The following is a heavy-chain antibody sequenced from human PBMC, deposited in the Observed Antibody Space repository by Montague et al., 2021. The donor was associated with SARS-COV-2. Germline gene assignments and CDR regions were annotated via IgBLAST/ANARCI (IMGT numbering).Heavy chain of an antibody. V-gene: IGHV3-48*03. Sequence: SLRLSCAASGFTFSSYELNWVRQAPGKGLEWVSYISSSGSTLYYSDSXXGRFTISRDNAKNSLYLQMNSLRAEDTAVYYCARDPYSSSWYANFDYWGQGTLVTVSS. CDR2: ISSSGSTL. CDR3: ARDPYSSSWYANFDY. D-gene: IGHD6-13*01. CDR1: GFTFSSYE. J-gene: IGHJ4*02.